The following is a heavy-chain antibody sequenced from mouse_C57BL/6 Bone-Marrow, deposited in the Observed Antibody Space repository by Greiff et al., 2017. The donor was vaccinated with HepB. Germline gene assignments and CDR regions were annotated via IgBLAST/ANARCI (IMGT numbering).Heavy chain of an antibody. CDR2: IYPRSGNT. Sequence: VQLQQSGAELARPGASLKLSCKASGYTFTSYGISWVKQRTGQGLEWIGEIYPRSGNTYYNEKFKGKATLTADKSSSTAYMELRSLTSEDSAVYFCALSSSYAMDYWGQGTSVTVSS. V-gene: IGHV1-81*01. D-gene: IGHD1-1*01. J-gene: IGHJ4*01. CDR3: ALSSSYAMDY. CDR1: GYTFTSYG.